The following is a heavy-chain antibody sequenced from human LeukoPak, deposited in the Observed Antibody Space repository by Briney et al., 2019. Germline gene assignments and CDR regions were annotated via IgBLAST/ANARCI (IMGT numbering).Heavy chain of an antibody. V-gene: IGHV3-74*01. CDR1: GFTFSSYW. CDR3: AREGLREYYYDSSGYYWFDP. D-gene: IGHD3-22*01. J-gene: IGHJ5*02. CDR2: INSDGSST. Sequence: GGSLGLSCAAPGFTFSSYWMHWVRQAPGKGLVWVSRINSDGSSTSYADSVKGRFTISRDNAKNTLYLQMNSLRAEDTAVYYCAREGLREYYYDSSGYYWFDPWGQGTLVTVSS.